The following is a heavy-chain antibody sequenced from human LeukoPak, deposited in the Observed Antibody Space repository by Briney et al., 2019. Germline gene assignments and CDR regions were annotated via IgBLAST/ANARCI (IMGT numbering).Heavy chain of an antibody. CDR2: IYSGGST. D-gene: IGHD1-26*01. CDR1: GFTVSSNY. J-gene: IGHJ4*02. Sequence: GGSLRLSCAASGFTVSSNYMSWVRQAPGKGLEWVSVIYSGGSTYYADSVKGRLTISRDNSKNTLYLQMNSLRAEHTAVYYCAKDLVGANSPLYFDYWGQGTLVTVSS. CDR3: AKDLVGANSPLYFDY. V-gene: IGHV3-53*05.